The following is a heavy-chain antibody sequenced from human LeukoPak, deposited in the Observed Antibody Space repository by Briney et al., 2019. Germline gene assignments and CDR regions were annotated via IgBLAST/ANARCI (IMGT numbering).Heavy chain of an antibody. J-gene: IGHJ4*02. V-gene: IGHV3-7*01. D-gene: IGHD6-25*01. CDR2: INEDGSEN. CDR3: ARQRYSDY. Sequence: PGGSLRLSCAASGFTFSRNWMTGVRQAPGRGVEWVANINEDGSENSYVESVRVRFTISGDTAQTSLDLQLSSLRAEDMPVYFCARQRYSDYWGQGTLVTVSS. CDR1: GFTFSRNW.